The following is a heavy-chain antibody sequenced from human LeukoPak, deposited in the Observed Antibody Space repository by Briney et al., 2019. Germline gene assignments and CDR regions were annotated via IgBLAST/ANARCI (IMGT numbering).Heavy chain of an antibody. CDR2: ISWNSGGR. Sequence: GGSLRLSCAASGFTFDDYAMHWVRQAPGKGLEWVSGISWNSGGRGYADSVKGRFTISRDNAKNSLYLQMNSLRAEDTAVYYCARDPSQSSGVDTSYFDYWGQGTLVTVSS. CDR3: ARDPSQSSGVDTSYFDY. CDR1: GFTFDDYA. J-gene: IGHJ4*02. D-gene: IGHD5-18*01. V-gene: IGHV3-9*01.